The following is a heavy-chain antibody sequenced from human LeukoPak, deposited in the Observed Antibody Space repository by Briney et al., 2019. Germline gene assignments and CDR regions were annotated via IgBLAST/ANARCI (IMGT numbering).Heavy chain of an antibody. J-gene: IGHJ6*03. CDR3: ARDWYYYMDV. Sequence: GGSPRLSCTASGLTFSTSWMSWVRQAPGEGLDWVSSISGNSNHIHYADSVKGRFTISRDNAKNSLYLQMNSLRAEDTAVYYCARDWYYYMDVWGKGTTVTVS. CDR1: GLTFSTSW. V-gene: IGHV3-21*01. CDR2: ISGNSNHI.